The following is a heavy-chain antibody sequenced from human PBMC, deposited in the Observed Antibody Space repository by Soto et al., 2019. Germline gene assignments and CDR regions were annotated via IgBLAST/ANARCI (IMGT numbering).Heavy chain of an antibody. CDR3: VGVSLAGS. V-gene: IGHV3-7*01. D-gene: IGHD1-1*01. CDR2: IKEDGSDK. Sequence: EVQLVDSGGGLVQPGGSLRLSCVASGFHFSSYWMSWVRQAPGKGLEWVANIKEDGSDKYYVDSVKGRFTISRDNAKNSLYLQMNSLRAEDTAVYYCVGVSLAGSWGQGTVVTVSS. J-gene: IGHJ5*02. CDR1: GFHFSSYW.